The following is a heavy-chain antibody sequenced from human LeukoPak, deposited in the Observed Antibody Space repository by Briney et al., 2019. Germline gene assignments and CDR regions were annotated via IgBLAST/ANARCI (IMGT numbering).Heavy chain of an antibody. D-gene: IGHD3-22*01. CDR3: ARAPTYYYDSSGYYYTPEYFQH. V-gene: IGHV1-18*01. CDR1: GYTFTSYG. J-gene: IGHJ1*01. CDR2: ISAYNGNT. Sequence: ASVKVSCKASGYTFTSYGISWVRQAPGQGLEWMGWISAYNGNTNYAQKLQGRVTMTTDTSTSTAYMELSSLRSEDTAVYYCARAPTYYYDSSGYYYTPEYFQHWGQGTLVTVSS.